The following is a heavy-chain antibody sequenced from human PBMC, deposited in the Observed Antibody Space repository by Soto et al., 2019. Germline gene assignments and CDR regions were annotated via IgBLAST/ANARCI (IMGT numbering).Heavy chain of an antibody. D-gene: IGHD3-3*01. J-gene: IGHJ4*02. CDR2: ISSDGTSK. Sequence: TGGSLRLSCAASSGFTFSSHWMHWVRQAPGKGLVWVSLISSDGTSKNYADSVKGRFTISRDNSKNTLYLQMNSLRAEDTAVYYCARDKYYDFWSGYLFDYWGQGTLVTVSS. V-gene: IGHV3-74*01. CDR1: SGFTFSSHW. CDR3: ARDKYYDFWSGYLFDY.